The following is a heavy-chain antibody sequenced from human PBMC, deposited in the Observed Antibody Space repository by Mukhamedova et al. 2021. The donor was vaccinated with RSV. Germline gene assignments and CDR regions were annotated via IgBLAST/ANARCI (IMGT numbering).Heavy chain of an antibody. CDR2: ITGSGAST. V-gene: IGHV3-23*01. CDR3: AKTGYCSSTGCHWYFDL. J-gene: IGHJ2*01. D-gene: IGHD2-2*01. Sequence: NWVRQAPGKGLEWVSAITGSGASTRYADSVKGRFTISRDNSKNTLDLQVNSLRDEDTAVYYCAKTGYCSSTGCHWYFDLWGRGTL.